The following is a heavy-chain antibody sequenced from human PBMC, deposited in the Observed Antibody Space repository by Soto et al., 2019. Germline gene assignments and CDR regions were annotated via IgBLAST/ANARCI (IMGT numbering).Heavy chain of an antibody. J-gene: IGHJ4*02. CDR3: LKYSGFDYFFDD. CDR2: ISSDGDPT. CDR1: GFTFSSYA. V-gene: IGHV3-64D*08. Sequence: GGSLRLSCAASGFTFSSYAMNWVRQAPGKGPEHVSAISSDGDPTYYADSVKGRFTTSRDDSRNTLYLQMSSLRAEDTAIYYCLKYSGFDYFFDDWGPGTRVTVSS. D-gene: IGHD5-12*01.